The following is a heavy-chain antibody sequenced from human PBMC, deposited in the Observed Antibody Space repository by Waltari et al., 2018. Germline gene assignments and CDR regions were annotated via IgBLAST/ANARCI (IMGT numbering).Heavy chain of an antibody. CDR2: INPNRGGT. V-gene: IGHV1-2*02. CDR1: GYTFTGYY. CDR3: AQGPFAENWFDP. Sequence: QVQLVQSGAEVKKPGASVKVSCKASGYTFTGYYMHWVRQAPGQGLEWRGWINPNRGGTNYAQKFQGRVTMTRDTSISTAYMELSRLRSDDTAVYYCAQGPFAENWFDPWGQGTLVTVSS. J-gene: IGHJ5*02.